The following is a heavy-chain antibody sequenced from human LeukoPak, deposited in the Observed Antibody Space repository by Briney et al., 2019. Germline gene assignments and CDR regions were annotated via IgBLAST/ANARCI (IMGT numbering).Heavy chain of an antibody. J-gene: IGHJ5*02. CDR1: GFTFSSYG. CDR3: AKDDSSGYPGPYDP. D-gene: IGHD3-22*01. V-gene: IGHV3-30*18. CDR2: ISYDGSNK. Sequence: PGGSLRLSCAASGFTFSSYGMHWVRQAPGKGLEWVAVISYDGSNKYYADSVKGRFTISRDNSKNTLYLQMNSLRAEDTAVYYCAKDDSSGYPGPYDPWGQGTLVTVSS.